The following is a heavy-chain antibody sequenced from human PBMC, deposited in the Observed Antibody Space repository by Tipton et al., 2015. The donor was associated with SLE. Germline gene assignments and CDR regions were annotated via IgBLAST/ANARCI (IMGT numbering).Heavy chain of an antibody. CDR2: IYYSGST. Sequence: TLSLTCTVSVGSISSSSYYLGWIRQPPGKGLEWIGSIYYSGSTSYNPSPKGRVTISVDTSKNQSSLKLSSVTAADTAVYYCARPGVGGWYDYWGQGTLVTVSS. V-gene: IGHV4-39*07. D-gene: IGHD6-19*01. CDR3: ARPGVGGWYDY. CDR1: VGSISSSSYY. J-gene: IGHJ4*02.